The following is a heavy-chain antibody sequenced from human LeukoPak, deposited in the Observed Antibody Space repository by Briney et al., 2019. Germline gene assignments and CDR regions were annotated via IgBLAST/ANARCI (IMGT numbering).Heavy chain of an antibody. Sequence: PGGSLRLSCAASGFTFSDYYMSWIRQAPGKGLEWVSYISSSSDYTKYADSVRGRFTISRDNAKNALYLQMNSLRAEDTAVYYCVKRDGYKPWDYNGMDVWGQGTTVTVSS. V-gene: IGHV3-11*06. D-gene: IGHD5-24*01. CDR1: GFTFSDYY. CDR3: VKRDGYKPWDYNGMDV. CDR2: ISSSSDYT. J-gene: IGHJ6*02.